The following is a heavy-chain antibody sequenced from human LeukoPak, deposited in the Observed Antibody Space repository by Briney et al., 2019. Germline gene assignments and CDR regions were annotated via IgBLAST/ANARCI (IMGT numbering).Heavy chain of an antibody. CDR3: TRDETIAAAGMRYLDY. CDR1: GFTFGDYA. CDR2: IRSKAYGGTT. Sequence: GGSLRLSCTASGFTFGDYAMSWVRQAPGKGLEWVGFIRSKAYGGTTEYAASVKGRFTISRDDSKSIAYLQMNSLKTEDTAVYYCTRDETIAAAGMRYLDYWGQGTLVTVSS. J-gene: IGHJ4*02. V-gene: IGHV3-49*04. D-gene: IGHD6-13*01.